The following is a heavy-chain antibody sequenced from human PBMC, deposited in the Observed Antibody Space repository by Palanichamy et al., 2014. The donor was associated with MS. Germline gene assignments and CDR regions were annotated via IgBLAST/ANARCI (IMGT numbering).Heavy chain of an antibody. CDR2: ISSSGSTI. CDR3: ARNYYGSGKRDY. Sequence: EVQLVESGGGLVQPGGSLRLSCAASGFTFSSYEMNWVRQAPGKGLEWVSYISSSGSTIYYADSVEGRFTISRDNAKNSLYLQMNSLRAEDTAVYYCARNYYGSGKRDYWGQGTLVTVSS. CDR1: GFTFSSYE. V-gene: IGHV3-48*03. D-gene: IGHD3-10*01. J-gene: IGHJ4*02.